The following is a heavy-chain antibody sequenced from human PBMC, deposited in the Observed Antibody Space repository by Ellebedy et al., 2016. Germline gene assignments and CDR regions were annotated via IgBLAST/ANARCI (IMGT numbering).Heavy chain of an antibody. CDR2: IYYSGST. V-gene: IGHV4-59*13. Sequence: SETLSLXXTVSGGSISSYYWSWIRQPPGKGLEWIGYIYYSGSTNYNPSLKSRVTISVDTSKNQFSLKLSSVTAADTAVYYCASRPSGSRPLAFDIWGQGTMVTVSS. D-gene: IGHD1-26*01. J-gene: IGHJ3*02. CDR1: GGSISSYY. CDR3: ASRPSGSRPLAFDI.